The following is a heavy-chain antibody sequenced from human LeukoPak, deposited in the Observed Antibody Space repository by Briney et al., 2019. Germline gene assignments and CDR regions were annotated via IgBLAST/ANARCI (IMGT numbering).Heavy chain of an antibody. J-gene: IGHJ4*02. CDR2: IYHSGST. V-gene: IGHV4-4*02. D-gene: IGHD6-19*01. CDR1: GGSISSSNW. CDR3: ARGLSSGWLLSVDY. Sequence: TSETLSLTCAVSGGSISSSNWWSWVRQPPGKGLEWIGEIYHSGSTNYNPSLKSRVTISVDTSKNQFSLKLSSVTAADTAVCYCARGLSSGWLLSVDYWGQETLVTVSS.